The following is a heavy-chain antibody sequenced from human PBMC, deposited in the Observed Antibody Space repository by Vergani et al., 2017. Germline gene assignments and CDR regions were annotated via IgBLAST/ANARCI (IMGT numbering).Heavy chain of an antibody. CDR3: ARVSRHLYGSAIDYYYYYYMDV. Sequence: QVQLVQSGAEVKKPGSSVKVSCKASGGTFSSYAISWVRQAPGQGLEWMGGIIPIFGTANYAQKFQGRVTITADESTSTAYMELGSLGSEDTAVYYWARVSRHLYGSAIDYYYYYYMDVWGKGTTVTVSS. V-gene: IGHV1-69*01. CDR1: GGTFSSYA. J-gene: IGHJ6*03. CDR2: IIPIFGTA. D-gene: IGHD3-10*01.